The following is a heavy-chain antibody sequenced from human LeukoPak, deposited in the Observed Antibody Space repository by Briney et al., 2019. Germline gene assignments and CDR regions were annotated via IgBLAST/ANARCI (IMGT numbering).Heavy chain of an antibody. D-gene: IGHD5-18*01. CDR1: GGSISSGSYY. CDR2: IYTSGST. J-gene: IGHJ4*02. CDR3: AVGYSYGGSFDY. Sequence: SETLSLTCTVSGGSISSGSYYWSWIRQPAGKGPEWIGRIYTSGSTNYNPSLKSRVTISVDTSKNQFSLKLSSVTAADTAVYYCAVGYSYGGSFDYWGQGTLVTVSS. V-gene: IGHV4-61*02.